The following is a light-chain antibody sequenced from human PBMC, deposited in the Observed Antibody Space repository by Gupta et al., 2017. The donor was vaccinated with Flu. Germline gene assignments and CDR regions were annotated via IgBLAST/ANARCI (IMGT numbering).Light chain of an antibody. CDR2: GAS. Sequence: VLTHPPAPLSFSPGERATLPCRASRSISSSQLAWYQQEPGQAPRLLIYGASSRATGIPDRFSGSGSGTDFTLTISRLEPEDFAVYYCQQYGSSPQTFGRGTKVEV. V-gene: IGKV3-20*01. CDR1: RSISSSQ. CDR3: QQYGSSPQT. J-gene: IGKJ1*01.